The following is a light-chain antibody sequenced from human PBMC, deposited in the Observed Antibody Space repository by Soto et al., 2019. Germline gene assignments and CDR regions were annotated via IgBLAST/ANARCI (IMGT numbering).Light chain of an antibody. J-gene: IGKJ4*01. V-gene: IGKV3-20*01. CDR3: QQYGASPVT. CDR2: GAS. Sequence: EIVLTQSPGTLSLSPGERATLSCRASQSVTTNYFAWYQQKPGQAPRLLIYGASSRVTGIPERFIGSGSGTAFTLTISRLEPEDSAVYYCQQYGASPVTFGGGTNVEI. CDR1: QSVTTNY.